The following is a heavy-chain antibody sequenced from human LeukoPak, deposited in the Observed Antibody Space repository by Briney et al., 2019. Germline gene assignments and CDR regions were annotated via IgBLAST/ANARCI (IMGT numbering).Heavy chain of an antibody. V-gene: IGHV3-30*02. D-gene: IGHD6-19*01. Sequence: GGSLRLSCAASGFTFSSYGMHWVRQAPGKGLEWVAFVRYDGNNQYYVESVKGRFIISRDNSKNTLYLQMNSLRSEDTAVYYCARGAYSSGSYYFDHWGQGTLVTVSS. CDR1: GFTFSSYG. CDR2: VRYDGNNQ. CDR3: ARGAYSSGSYYFDH. J-gene: IGHJ4*02.